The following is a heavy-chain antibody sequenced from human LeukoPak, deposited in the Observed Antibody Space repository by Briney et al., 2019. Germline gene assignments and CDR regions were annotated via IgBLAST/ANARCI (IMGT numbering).Heavy chain of an antibody. J-gene: IGHJ5*02. CDR1: GYTFTSYD. V-gene: IGHV1-8*03. Sequence: ASVKVSCKASGYTFTSYDINWVRQATGQGLEWMGWMNPNSGNTGYAQKFQGRVTITRNTSISTAYMELSSLRSEDTAVYYCARRGSRVVAPRGWSIAARPIYIWFDPWGQGTLVTVSS. CDR2: MNPNSGNT. D-gene: IGHD6-6*01. CDR3: ARRGSRVVAPRGWSIAARPIYIWFDP.